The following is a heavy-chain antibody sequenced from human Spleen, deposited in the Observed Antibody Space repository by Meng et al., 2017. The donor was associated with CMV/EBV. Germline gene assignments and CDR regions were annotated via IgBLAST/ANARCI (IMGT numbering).Heavy chain of an antibody. J-gene: IGHJ4*02. CDR1: GDSITRGTYF. V-gene: IGHV4-39*07. CDR2: IYYSGST. CDR3: ASRPPGFDY. Sequence: SETLSLTCTVCGDSITRGTYFWDWIRQPPGKGLEWIGSIYYSGSTYYNPSLKSRVTISVDTSKNQFSLKLSSVTAADTAVYYCASRPPGFDYWGQGTLVTVSS.